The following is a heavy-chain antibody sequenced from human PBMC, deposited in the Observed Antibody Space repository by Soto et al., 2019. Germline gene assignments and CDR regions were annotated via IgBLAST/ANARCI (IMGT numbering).Heavy chain of an antibody. CDR3: AKSRGDSWYLYYYDY. V-gene: IGHV3-23*01. J-gene: IGHJ4*02. CDR2: ISGSGGST. CDR1: GLTFRAFS. Sequence: EVQLLESGGGLVQPGGSLRLCCAASGLTFRAFSMSWVRQPPGKGLEWVSGISGSGGSTYYADSVKGRFTISRDSSSNTLYLQTSSLRAEDTAVYYCAKSRGDSWYLYYYDYWGQGTLVTVSS. D-gene: IGHD5-12*01.